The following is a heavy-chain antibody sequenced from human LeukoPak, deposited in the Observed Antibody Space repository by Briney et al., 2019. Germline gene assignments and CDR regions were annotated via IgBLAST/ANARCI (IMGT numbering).Heavy chain of an antibody. J-gene: IGHJ3*02. CDR2: INPNSGGT. V-gene: IGHV1-2*02. CDR1: VYTFTGYY. Sequence: VASVKVSCKASVYTFTGYYMHWARQAPGQGLEWMGWINPNSGGTKYAQKFQGRVTMTRDTSISTAYMELSRLRSDDTAVYYCARTLIDDEILTTYYGNGFDIWGQGTMVSVSS. CDR3: ARTLIDDEILTTYYGNGFDI. D-gene: IGHD3-9*01.